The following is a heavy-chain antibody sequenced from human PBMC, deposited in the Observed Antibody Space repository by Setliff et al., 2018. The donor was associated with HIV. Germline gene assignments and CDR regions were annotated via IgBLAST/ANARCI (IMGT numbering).Heavy chain of an antibody. CDR3: GRDGDGYNYNYYYGMDV. V-gene: IGHV4-30-4*08. D-gene: IGHD5-12*01. J-gene: IGHJ6*02. CDR1: GGPISSGDYY. CDR2: IYYSGST. Sequence: SETLSLTCTVSGGPISSGDYYWTWVRQPPGKGLEWIGCIYYSGSTYYNPPLKSRVTISVDTSKNQFSMKMSSVTAADTAVYYCGRDGDGYNYNYYYGMDVWGQGTTVTVSS.